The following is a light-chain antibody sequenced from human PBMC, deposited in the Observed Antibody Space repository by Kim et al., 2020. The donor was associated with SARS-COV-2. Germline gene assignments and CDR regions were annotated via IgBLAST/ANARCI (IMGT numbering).Light chain of an antibody. CDR2: WAS. J-gene: IGKJ1*01. Sequence: ATVNCRSSQSVLYRSNGKNFLAWYQQRPGQPPKLLIYWASTRESGVPDRFSGSGSGTDFTLTITSLQAEDAAVYYCQQYYSTPPTFGRGTKVEIK. CDR1: QSVLYRSNGKNF. V-gene: IGKV4-1*01. CDR3: QQYYSTPPT.